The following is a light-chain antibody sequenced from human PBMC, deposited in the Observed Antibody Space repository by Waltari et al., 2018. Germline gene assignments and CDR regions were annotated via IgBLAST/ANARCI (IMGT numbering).Light chain of an antibody. CDR2: DAS. CDR1: QDINNY. J-gene: IGKJ3*01. Sequence: DIQMTQSPSSLSASVGDRVTITCQASQDINNYLNWYLQKPGKAPNLLIYDASTLETGVPARFSGSGSGSHFTFTISSLQPEDIATYYCHQYDNLPFTFGPGTKVDIK. CDR3: HQYDNLPFT. V-gene: IGKV1-33*01.